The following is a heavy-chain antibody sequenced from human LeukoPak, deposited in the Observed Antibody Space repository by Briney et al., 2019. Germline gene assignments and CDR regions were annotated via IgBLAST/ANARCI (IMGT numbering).Heavy chain of an antibody. CDR3: ARDGSIAARGGWFDP. CDR2: IYYSGST. V-gene: IGHV4-59*01. Sequence: SEPLSLACTVSGGSISSYYWSWIRQPPGKGLEWIGYIYYSGSTNYNPSLKSRVTISVDTSKNQFSLKLSSVTAADTAVYYCARDGSIAARGGWFDPWGQGTLVTVSS. D-gene: IGHD6-6*01. J-gene: IGHJ5*02. CDR1: GGSISSYY.